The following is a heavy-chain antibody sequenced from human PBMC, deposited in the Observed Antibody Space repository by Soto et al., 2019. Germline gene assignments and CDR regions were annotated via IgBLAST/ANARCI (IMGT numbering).Heavy chain of an antibody. D-gene: IGHD2-2*01. V-gene: IGHV1-69*06. J-gene: IGHJ6*02. CDR1: GGTFSSYA. Sequence: QVQLVQSGAEVKKPGSSVKVSCKASGGTFSSYAISWVRQAPGQGLEWMGGIIPIFGTANYAQKFQGRVTITADKSTSTAYMGLSSLRSEDTAVYYCARGRGGMGIPAANDYYYGMAVWGQGTTVTVSS. CDR2: IIPIFGTA. CDR3: ARGRGGMGIPAANDYYYGMAV.